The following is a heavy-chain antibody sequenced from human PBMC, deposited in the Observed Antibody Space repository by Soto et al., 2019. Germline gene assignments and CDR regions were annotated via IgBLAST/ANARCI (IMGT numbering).Heavy chain of an antibody. CDR3: TRAPEALDY. Sequence: EVQLVESGGDLVQPGGSLRLSCAASGFTFSTYSMNWVRQAPGKGLEWVAYVSRGSPTMHYADSVKGRFTISRDNAKNSLYLQMNSLKADDTAVYYCTRAPEALDYWGQGTLVTVSS. J-gene: IGHJ4*02. V-gene: IGHV3-48*01. CDR1: GFTFSTYS. CDR2: VSRGSPTM.